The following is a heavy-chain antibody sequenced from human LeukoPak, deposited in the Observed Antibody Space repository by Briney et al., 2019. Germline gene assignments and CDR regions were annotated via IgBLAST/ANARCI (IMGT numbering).Heavy chain of an antibody. CDR1: GFTFSSYG. J-gene: IGHJ4*02. CDR2: ISYDGSNK. Sequence: GGSLRLSCSASGFTFSSYGMHWVRQAPGKGLEWVAVISYDGSNKYYADSVKGRFTISRDNSKNTLYLQMNSLRAEDTAVYYCAKFCWVTCGNNSSDYWGQGTLVTVSS. D-gene: IGHD4-23*01. CDR3: AKFCWVTCGNNSSDY. V-gene: IGHV3-30*18.